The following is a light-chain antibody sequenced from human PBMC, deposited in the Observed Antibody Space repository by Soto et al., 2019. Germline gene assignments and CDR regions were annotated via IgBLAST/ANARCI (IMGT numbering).Light chain of an antibody. Sequence: EIVLTQSPGTLSLSPGERATLSCRASESRHMRYLAWYQQKPGQAPRLLIYNASDRPTGIPDRFSGDGSGTDFTLTISRLEPEDFAAYYCQQYNNWPLTFGGGTKVDI. J-gene: IGKJ4*01. CDR2: NAS. CDR3: QQYNNWPLT. V-gene: IGKV3-20*01. CDR1: ESRHMRY.